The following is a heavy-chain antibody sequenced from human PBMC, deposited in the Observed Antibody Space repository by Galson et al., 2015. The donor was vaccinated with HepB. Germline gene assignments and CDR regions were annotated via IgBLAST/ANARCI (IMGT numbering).Heavy chain of an antibody. CDR3: AKDASYFYGLDV. V-gene: IGHV3-23*01. CDR1: GFTFSSYA. CDR2: IRGSGGST. Sequence: SLRLSCAASGFTFSSYAMSWVRQAPGKGLEWVSTIRGSGGSTHYAASVKGRFTISRDNSKNMVYLQMNSLRAEDTAVYYCAKDASYFYGLDVWGQGTTVTVS. J-gene: IGHJ6*02.